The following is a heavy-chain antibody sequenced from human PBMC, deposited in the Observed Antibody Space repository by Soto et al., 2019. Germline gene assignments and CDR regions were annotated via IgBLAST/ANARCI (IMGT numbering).Heavy chain of an antibody. Sequence: QVQLVQSGAEVKKPGSSVKVSCKASGGTFSSYTISWVRQAPGQGLEWMGRIIPILGIANYAQKFQGRVTITADKSTSTAYMELSSLRSEDTAVYYCAREFDYDFWSGYHYYFDYWGQGNLVTVSS. D-gene: IGHD3-3*01. J-gene: IGHJ4*02. CDR3: AREFDYDFWSGYHYYFDY. CDR2: IIPILGIA. CDR1: GGTFSSYT. V-gene: IGHV1-69*08.